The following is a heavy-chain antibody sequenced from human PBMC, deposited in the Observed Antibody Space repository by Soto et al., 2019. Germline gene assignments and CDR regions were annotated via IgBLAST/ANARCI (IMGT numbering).Heavy chain of an antibody. CDR1: GFSLTTSGEG. CDR2: IYWDDDK. Sequence: QITLNESGPTQVKPRQTLTLTCTFSGFSLTTSGEGVGWIRQSPGKAPEWLALIYWDDDKRYSPALKSRLSITKDTSKNQVGLTMADLDPADTATYYCAHRVLRTVFGLVTTTAIYFDFWGQGTPVAVSS. J-gene: IGHJ4*02. CDR3: AHRVLRTVFGLVTTTAIYFDF. V-gene: IGHV2-5*02. D-gene: IGHD3-3*01.